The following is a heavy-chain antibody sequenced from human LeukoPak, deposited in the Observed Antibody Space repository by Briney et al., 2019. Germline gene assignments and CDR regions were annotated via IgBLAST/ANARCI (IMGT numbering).Heavy chain of an antibody. Sequence: GGSLRLSCAASGFSFSSYWMSWVRQAPGKGLEWVANIKQDGSEKYYVDSVKGRLTISRDNAKSSLYLQMNSLRAEDTAVYYCARVIFSYFDPFDCWGQGTLVTV. D-gene: IGHD3-9*01. CDR2: IKQDGSEK. CDR3: ARVIFSYFDPFDC. J-gene: IGHJ4*02. V-gene: IGHV3-7*01. CDR1: GFSFSSYW.